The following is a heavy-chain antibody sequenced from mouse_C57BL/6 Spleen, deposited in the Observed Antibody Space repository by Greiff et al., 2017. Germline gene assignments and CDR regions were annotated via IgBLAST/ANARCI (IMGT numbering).Heavy chain of an antibody. CDR1: GYTFTDYN. V-gene: IGHV1-18*01. J-gene: IGHJ4*01. Sequence: VQLQQSGPELVKPGASVKIPCKASGYTFTDYNMDWVKQSHGKSLEWIGDINPNNGGTIYNQKFKGKATLTVDKSSSTAYMELRSLTSEDTAVYYCARSYCKRYYAMDYWGQGTSVTVSS. D-gene: IGHD1-1*01. CDR3: ARSYCKRYYAMDY. CDR2: INPNNGGT.